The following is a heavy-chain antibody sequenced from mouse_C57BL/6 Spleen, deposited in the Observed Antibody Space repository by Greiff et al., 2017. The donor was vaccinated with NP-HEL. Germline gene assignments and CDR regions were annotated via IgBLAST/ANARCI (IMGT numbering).Heavy chain of an antibody. CDR2: INPSSGYT. CDR3: ARERITTVPYYFDY. V-gene: IGHV1-4*01. J-gene: IGHJ2*01. CDR1: GYTFTSYT. D-gene: IGHD1-1*01. Sequence: LVESGAELARPGASVKMSCKASGYTFTSYTMHWVKQRPGQGLEWIGYINPSSGYTKYNQKFKDKATLTADKSSSTAYMQLSSLTSEDSAVYYCARERITTVPYYFDYWGQGTTLTVSS.